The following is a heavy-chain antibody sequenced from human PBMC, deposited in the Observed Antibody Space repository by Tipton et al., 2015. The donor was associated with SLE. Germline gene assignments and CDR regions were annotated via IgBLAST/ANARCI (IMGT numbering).Heavy chain of an antibody. J-gene: IGHJ6*02. Sequence: TLSLTCSVSGGSISRNYWIWIRQPPGKGLEWIGRVYVVGSTNYNPSFKSRVTISLDTSKNQFSLKLTSVTAADTAVYYCARGMMTWRGAILGVDVWGQGTTVNVSS. CDR2: VYVVGST. CDR3: ARGMMTWRGAILGVDV. CDR1: GGSISRNY. V-gene: IGHV4-59*08. D-gene: IGHD3-16*01.